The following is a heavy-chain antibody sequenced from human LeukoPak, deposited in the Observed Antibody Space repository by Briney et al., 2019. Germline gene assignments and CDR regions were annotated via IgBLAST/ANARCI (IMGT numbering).Heavy chain of an antibody. Sequence: SETLSLTCTVSGGSIHTYYWSGIRQPPRKGLEWVGYMSDTGRTNYIPSLKSRVTISGDTPKNQISLRVNSVTAADTAVYFCARARGYDSGYDNYLNNSLFDPRGQG. CDR2: MSDTGRT. CDR3: ARARGYDSGYDNYLNNSLFDP. D-gene: IGHD5-12*01. CDR1: GGSIHTYY. V-gene: IGHV4-59*01. J-gene: IGHJ5*02.